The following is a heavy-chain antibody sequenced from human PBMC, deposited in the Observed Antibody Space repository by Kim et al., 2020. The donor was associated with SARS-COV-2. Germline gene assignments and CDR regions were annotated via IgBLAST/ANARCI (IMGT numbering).Heavy chain of an antibody. CDR3: ARGMCHAC. CDR2: GSEG. J-gene: IGHJ4*02. V-gene: IGHV3-7*01. Sequence: GSEGDYVAAVGRRFTISRDNARNSLYLTMSSLRAEDTAVYYCARGMCHACWGQGTLVTVSS.